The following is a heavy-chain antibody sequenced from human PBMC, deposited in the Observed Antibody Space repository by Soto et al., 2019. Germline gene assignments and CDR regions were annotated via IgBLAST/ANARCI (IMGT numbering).Heavy chain of an antibody. CDR3: ARGKWELQGGEY. V-gene: IGHV3-33*01. Sequence: PGVSLRLSCAASGFTFSSYGMHWVRQAPGKGLEWVAVIWYDGSNKYYADSVKGRFTISRDNSKNTLYLQMNSLRAEDTAVYYCARGKWELQGGEYWGQGTLVNVSS. J-gene: IGHJ4*02. D-gene: IGHD1-26*01. CDR2: IWYDGSNK. CDR1: GFTFSSYG.